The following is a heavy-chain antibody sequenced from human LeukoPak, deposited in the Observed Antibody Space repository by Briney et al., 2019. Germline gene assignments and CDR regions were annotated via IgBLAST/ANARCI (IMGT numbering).Heavy chain of an antibody. CDR2: INPNGGRT. CDR3: ARDFGINYGDYYYYYMDV. V-gene: IGHV1-46*01. J-gene: IGHJ6*03. CDR1: VYTFTIYW. Sequence: ASVTVSFTSSVYTFTIYWMHWVRQAPGQGQEWLGVINPNGGRTPYTQTFQGRGTTTRDAITTTVYTELSSLRSEDTAVYDCARDFGINYGDYYYYYMDVWGKGTTVTVS. D-gene: IGHD4-17*01.